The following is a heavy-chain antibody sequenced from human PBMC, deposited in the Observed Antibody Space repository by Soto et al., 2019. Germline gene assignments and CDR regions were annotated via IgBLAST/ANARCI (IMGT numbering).Heavy chain of an antibody. CDR1: GHTFHNYA. Sequence: EVQLLESGGGLEQPGGSLRLSCVGSGHTFHNYAMTWVRQAPGKGLEWVSGISGSGGSTYYADSVRGRFTISRDDSKNTLYLQMNSLRAADTAVYYCATVSRGIGVVPGALNWGQGTLVTVSS. CDR2: ISGSGGST. CDR3: ATVSRGIGVVPGALN. J-gene: IGHJ4*02. V-gene: IGHV3-23*01. D-gene: IGHD2-2*01.